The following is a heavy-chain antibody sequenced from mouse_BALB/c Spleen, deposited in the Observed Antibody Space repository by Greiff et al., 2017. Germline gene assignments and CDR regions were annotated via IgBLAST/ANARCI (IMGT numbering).Heavy chain of an antibody. CDR1: GFTFTDYY. CDR3: ARARDAMDY. CDR2: IRNKANGYTT. V-gene: IGHV7-3*02. Sequence: EVKLVESGGGLVQPGGSLRLSCATSGFTFTDYYMSWVRQPPGKALEWLGFIRNKANGYTTEYSASVKGRFTISRDNSQSILYLQMNTLRAEDSATYYCARARDAMDYWGQGTSVTVSS. J-gene: IGHJ4*01.